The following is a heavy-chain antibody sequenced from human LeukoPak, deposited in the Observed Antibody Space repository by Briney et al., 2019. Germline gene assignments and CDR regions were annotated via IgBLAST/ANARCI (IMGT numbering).Heavy chain of an antibody. Sequence: SETLSLTCTVAGGSISSYYWSWIRQPPGKGLEWIGYIYYSGSTNYNPSLKSRVTISVDTSKNQFSLKLSSVTAADTAVYYCAIAHDSSTDPGWFDPWGQGTLVTVSS. CDR3: AIAHDSSTDPGWFDP. D-gene: IGHD6-13*01. V-gene: IGHV4-59*01. CDR2: IYYSGST. J-gene: IGHJ5*02. CDR1: GGSISSYY.